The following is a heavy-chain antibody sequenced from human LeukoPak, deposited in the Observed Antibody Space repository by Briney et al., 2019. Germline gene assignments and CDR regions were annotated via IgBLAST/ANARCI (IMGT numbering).Heavy chain of an antibody. CDR3: ARDHYDLWSGYLSGFDY. Sequence: PGGSLRLSCAASGFTFSSYWMSWVRQAPGKGLEWVANIKQDGSEKYYVDSVMGRFTISRDNAKNSLYLQMNSLRAEDTAVYYCARDHYDLWSGYLSGFDYWGQGTLVTVSS. CDR1: GFTFSSYW. CDR2: IKQDGSEK. V-gene: IGHV3-7*01. D-gene: IGHD3-3*01. J-gene: IGHJ4*02.